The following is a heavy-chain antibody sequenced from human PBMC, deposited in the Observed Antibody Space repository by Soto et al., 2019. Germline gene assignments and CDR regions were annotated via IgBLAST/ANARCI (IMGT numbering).Heavy chain of an antibody. D-gene: IGHD2-2*01. J-gene: IGHJ2*01. CDR1: SGSISSNNW. V-gene: IGHV4-4*02. Sequence: QVHLQESGPGLVKASGTLSLTCAVSSGSISSNNWWRWVRQPPGEGLEWIGEIYHSGTTNYNPSLKSRVTISVDTSKHQFSLTVNSATSADTAVYYCATGVSYCSSTGCLYGYRDLLSRGSLVSVTS. CDR3: ATGVSYCSSTGCLYGYRDL. CDR2: IYHSGTT.